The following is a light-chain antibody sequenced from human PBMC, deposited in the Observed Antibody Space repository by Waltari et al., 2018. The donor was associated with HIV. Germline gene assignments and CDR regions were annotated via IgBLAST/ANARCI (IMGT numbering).Light chain of an antibody. V-gene: IGLV2-14*03. CDR3: ALFTDDSTLL. J-gene: IGLJ2*01. Sequence: SAVTQPASVSGLPAQSITISCTGDDNDFDVYNFFSWYQQHPGKLPRLILYDVDSRASGIPARFSGSRSGHTASLNISGLRAEDEADYYCALFTDDSTLLFGGGTKVTVL. CDR2: DVD. CDR1: DNDFDVYNF.